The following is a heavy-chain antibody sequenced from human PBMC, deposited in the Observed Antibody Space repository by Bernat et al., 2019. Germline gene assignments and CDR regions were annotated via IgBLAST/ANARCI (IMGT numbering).Heavy chain of an antibody. CDR2: ISYDGSNK. J-gene: IGHJ5*02. CDR3: ARDRDYDFWSGYLRGGFDP. D-gene: IGHD3-3*01. V-gene: IGHV3-30*01. Sequence: QVQLVESGGGVVQPGRSLRLSCAASGFTFSSYAMHWVRQAPGKGLEWVAVISYDGSNKYYADSVKGRFTISRDNSKNTLYLQMNSLRAEDTAVYYCARDRDYDFWSGYLRGGFDPWGQGTLVTVSS. CDR1: GFTFSSYA.